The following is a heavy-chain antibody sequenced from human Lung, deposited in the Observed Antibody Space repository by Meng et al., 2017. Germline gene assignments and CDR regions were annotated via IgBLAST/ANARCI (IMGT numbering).Heavy chain of an antibody. CDR3: ARDEDISAAGKLFGDY. CDR1: AYYCPEHY. Sequence: QAPLLQSGAEVKKPGASVKVSFKPSAYYCPEHYIHWRRRAPGQGLELMGRINPKSGDTHYAQRFQCRVTMTGDTSISTAYMELSGLRSDDTAMYYCARDEDISAAGKLFGDYWGQGTLVTVSS. CDR2: INPKSGDT. J-gene: IGHJ4*02. V-gene: IGHV1-2*06. D-gene: IGHD6-13*01.